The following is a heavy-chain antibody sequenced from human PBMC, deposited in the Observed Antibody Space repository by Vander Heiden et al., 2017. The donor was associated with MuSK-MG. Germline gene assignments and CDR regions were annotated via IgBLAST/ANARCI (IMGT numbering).Heavy chain of an antibody. CDR2: IDWDDDK. J-gene: IGHJ4*02. D-gene: IGHD6-13*01. Sequence: QVTDRHSGPALVKPTQTLTLTGTSAGRSISTVGMWVSWIRQPPGKALEWLALIDWDDDKYYSTSLKTRLTISKDTSKNQVVLTMTNMDPVDTATYYCARTRRIPSSPYFDYWGQGTLVTVSS. CDR3: ARTRRIPSSPYFDY. V-gene: IGHV2-70*01. CDR1: GRSISTVGMW.